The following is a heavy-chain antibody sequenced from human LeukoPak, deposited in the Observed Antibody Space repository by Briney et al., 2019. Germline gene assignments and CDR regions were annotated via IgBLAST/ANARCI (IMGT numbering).Heavy chain of an antibody. CDR1: GFTFSSYS. CDR3: ARGNPGYSGMSP. J-gene: IGHJ5*02. Sequence: PGGSLRLSCAASGFTFSSYSMNWVRQAPGKGLEWVANIKQDGSVKNCADSMKGRFTISRDNAKDSLYLQMNSLRDEDTAVYYCARGNPGYSGMSPWGQGTLVTVSS. D-gene: IGHD5-12*01. CDR2: IKQDGSVK. V-gene: IGHV3-7*02.